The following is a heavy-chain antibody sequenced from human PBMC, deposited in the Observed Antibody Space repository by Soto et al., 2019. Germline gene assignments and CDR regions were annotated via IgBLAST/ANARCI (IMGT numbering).Heavy chain of an antibody. V-gene: IGHV3-23*01. Sequence: EVQLLESGGGLVQPGGSLRLSCAASGFTFSSYAMSWVRQAPGTGLEWVSVISGSGGSPYYADSVKGRFTISRDNSKNTLYLQMNILRAEDTAVYYCAKASSGRFDYWGQGTLVTVSS. J-gene: IGHJ4*02. D-gene: IGHD3-10*01. CDR1: GFTFSSYA. CDR3: AKASSGRFDY. CDR2: ISGSGGSP.